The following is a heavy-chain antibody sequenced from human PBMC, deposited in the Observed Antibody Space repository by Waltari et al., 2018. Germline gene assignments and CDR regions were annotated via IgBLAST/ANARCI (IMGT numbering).Heavy chain of an antibody. Sequence: QVQLVQSGSAFKKPGASVKVSCKAYGYPFTTYAMNGVRQAPGQGLEWMGWINTNTGNPTYAQGFTGRFVFSLDTSVSTAYLQISSLKTEDTAVYYCARSMGTNYYGMDVWGQGTTVTVSS. CDR3: ARSMGTNYYGMDV. CDR1: GYPFTTYA. V-gene: IGHV7-4-1*02. J-gene: IGHJ6*02. CDR2: INTNTGNP. D-gene: IGHD4-17*01.